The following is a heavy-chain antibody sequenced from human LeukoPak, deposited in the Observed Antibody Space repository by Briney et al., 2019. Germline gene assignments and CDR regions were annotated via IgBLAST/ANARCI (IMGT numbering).Heavy chain of an antibody. CDR2: IYSGGST. CDR1: GFTVSSNY. V-gene: IGHV3-53*01. Sequence: GGSLRLSCAASGFTVSSNYMSWVRQAPGKGLEWVSVIYSGGSTYYADSVKGRFTISRDNSKNTLYPQMNSLRAEDTAVYYCARTYYYDSSGYYLRSYYFDYWGQGTLVTVSS. J-gene: IGHJ4*02. D-gene: IGHD3-22*01. CDR3: ARTYYYDSSGYYLRSYYFDY.